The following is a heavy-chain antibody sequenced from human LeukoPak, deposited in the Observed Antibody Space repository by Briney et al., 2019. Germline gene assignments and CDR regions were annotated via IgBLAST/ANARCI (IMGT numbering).Heavy chain of an antibody. CDR3: ASPLWFGELSAFDI. V-gene: IGHV4-39*01. J-gene: IGHJ3*02. Sequence: SETLSLTCTASGGSISSSSYYWGWIRQPPGKGLEWIGGIYYSGSTYYNPSLKSRVTISVDTSKNQFSLKLSSVTAADTAVYYCASPLWFGELSAFDIWGQGTMVTVSS. D-gene: IGHD3-10*01. CDR2: IYYSGST. CDR1: GGSISSSSYY.